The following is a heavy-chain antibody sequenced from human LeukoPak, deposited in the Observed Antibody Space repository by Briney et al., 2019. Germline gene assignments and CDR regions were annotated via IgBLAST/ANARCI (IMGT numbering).Heavy chain of an antibody. V-gene: IGHV3-9*01. D-gene: IGHD4-11*01. CDR3: AKVSNSNYGGFDY. CDR1: GFTFDDYA. CDR2: ISWNSGSI. Sequence: GRSLRLSCAASGFTFDDYAMHWVRQAPGKGLEWVSGISWNSGSIGYADSVKGRFTISRDNAKNSLYLQMNSLRAEDAALYYCAKVSNSNYGGFDYWGQGTLVTVSS. J-gene: IGHJ4*02.